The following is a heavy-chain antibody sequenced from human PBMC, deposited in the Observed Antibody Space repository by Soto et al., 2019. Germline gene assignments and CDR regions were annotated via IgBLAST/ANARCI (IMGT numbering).Heavy chain of an antibody. D-gene: IGHD3-16*01. CDR3: AREEGGGMDV. CDR1: GGSISSFY. Sequence: QVQLQESGPGQVKPSETLSLTCTVSGGSISSFYWNWIRQPPGKGLEWIGYIYYSGSTNYNPSLKSRVTISVDTSKNQFSVKLSSVTAADTAVYYCAREEGGGMDVWGQGTTVTVSS. CDR2: IYYSGST. J-gene: IGHJ6*02. V-gene: IGHV4-59*01.